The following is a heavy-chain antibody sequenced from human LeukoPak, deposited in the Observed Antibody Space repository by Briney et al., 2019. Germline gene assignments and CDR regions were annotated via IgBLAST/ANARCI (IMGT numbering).Heavy chain of an antibody. V-gene: IGHV1-24*01. CDR3: ATEAPYYDSVWGNYRYPTGGMDV. CDR2: LDPEDGER. CDR1: GYTLTELS. D-gene: IGHD3-16*02. Sequence: ASVKVSCKVSGYTLTELSIHWVRQAPGKGLEWMGGLDPEDGERIYAQKFQGRVTMTGDTSTDTAYMELSSLRSEDTAVYYCATEAPYYDSVWGNYRYPTGGMDVWGQGTTVTVSS. J-gene: IGHJ6*02.